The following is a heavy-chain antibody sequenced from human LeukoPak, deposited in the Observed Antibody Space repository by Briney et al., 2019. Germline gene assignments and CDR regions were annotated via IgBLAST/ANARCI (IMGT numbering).Heavy chain of an antibody. Sequence: SETLSLTCAVSGDSISSNYYWGWIRQPPGKGLEWIGSIYHSGSTYHNPSLKSRVTLSVDTSKNQFSLMLSSVTAADTAVYYCARRFNTVGLFDYWGQGSLVTVSS. J-gene: IGHJ4*02. CDR1: GDSISSNYY. CDR3: ARRFNTVGLFDY. V-gene: IGHV4-38-2*01. D-gene: IGHD5-12*01. CDR2: IYHSGST.